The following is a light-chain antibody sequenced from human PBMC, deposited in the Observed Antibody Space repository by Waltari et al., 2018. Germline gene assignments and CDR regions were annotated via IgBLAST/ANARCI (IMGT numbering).Light chain of an antibody. CDR1: NIGSQT. J-gene: IGLJ2*01. Sequence: SVVLTQPPSVSVAPGKTATITCAEDNIGSQTVHWYQQKPGQAPVLVIFGDNARPSGIPERFSGSNPGSTASLTIGTVEAGDEAVYFCQVWDSATDHPIFGGGTRVTVL. V-gene: IGLV3-21*04. CDR2: GDN. CDR3: QVWDSATDHPI.